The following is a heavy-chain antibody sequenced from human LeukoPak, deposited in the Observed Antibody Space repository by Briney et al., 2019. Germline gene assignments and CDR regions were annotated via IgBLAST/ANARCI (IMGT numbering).Heavy chain of an antibody. D-gene: IGHD4-23*01. V-gene: IGHV3-74*01. CDR3: VRGNDYGGPHY. J-gene: IGHJ4*02. CDR2: IDRDGSRI. Sequence: GALRLSCATSGFTFSGSAMHWVRQAPGKGLVWVSRIDRDGSRINYADSVKGRFTISRDNGKNTLFLQMNSLRAEDAAVYYCVRGNDYGGPHYWGQGTLVTVSS. CDR1: GFTFSGSA.